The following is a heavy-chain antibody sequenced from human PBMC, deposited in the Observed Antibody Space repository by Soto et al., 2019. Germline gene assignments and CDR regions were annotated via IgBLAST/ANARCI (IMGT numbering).Heavy chain of an antibody. Sequence: EVQLVESGGGLVQPGGSLTLSCAASGFTFSSYWMHWVRQAPGKGLVWVARIKSDGSGTIYADSVKGRLTISRDNASDTLDLQINSRRAEDTAVYFCARGDGDYYDGNGYLGRHWGQGPLVTVSS. CDR3: ARGDGDYYDGNGYLGRH. CDR2: IKSDGSGT. CDR1: GFTFSSYW. J-gene: IGHJ4*02. D-gene: IGHD3-22*01. V-gene: IGHV3-74*01.